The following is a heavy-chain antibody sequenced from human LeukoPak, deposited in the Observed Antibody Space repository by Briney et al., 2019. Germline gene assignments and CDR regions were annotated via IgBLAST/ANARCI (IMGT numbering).Heavy chain of an antibody. J-gene: IGHJ6*02. Sequence: ASVKVSCKASRYTFTSYGINWLRQAPGQGLEGMGWINAYNGNTNYAQKLQGRVTMTTDTSTSRAYMELRSLRSDDTAVYYCARDYDILTGQQPRFYGVDVWGQGTTVTVSS. CDR2: INAYNGNT. CDR1: RYTFTSYG. CDR3: ARDYDILTGQQPRFYGVDV. V-gene: IGHV1-18*01. D-gene: IGHD3-9*01.